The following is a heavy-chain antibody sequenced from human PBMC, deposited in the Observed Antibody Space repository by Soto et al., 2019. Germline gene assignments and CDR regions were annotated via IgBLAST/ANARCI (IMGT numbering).Heavy chain of an antibody. CDR2: ISAYDGDT. D-gene: IGHD6-19*01. V-gene: IGHV1-18*04. Sequence: GASVKVSCKASGHRFTSYGFSCVRQAPGQGLEWMGWISAYDGDTKYVQSLQGRVTLTTDTSTNTAFMELRSLRSDDTAVYFCARDAAVAGNSYGLDVWGQGTTVTVSS. CDR1: GHRFTSYG. CDR3: ARDAAVAGNSYGLDV. J-gene: IGHJ6*02.